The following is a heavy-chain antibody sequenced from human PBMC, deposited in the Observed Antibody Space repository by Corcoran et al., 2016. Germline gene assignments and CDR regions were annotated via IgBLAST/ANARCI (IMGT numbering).Heavy chain of an antibody. CDR3: ARDLGGYGRDWFDP. D-gene: IGHD3-16*01. CDR1: GGTFSSYA. J-gene: IGHJ5*02. Sequence: QVQMVQSGAEVKKPGSSVKVSCKASGGTFSSYAISWVRQAPGQGLEGMGGIIPIFGTANYAQKFQGRVTITADESTRTAYMELSSLRSEDTAVYYCARDLGGYGRDWFDPWGQGTLVTVSS. V-gene: IGHV1-69*01. CDR2: IIPIFGTA.